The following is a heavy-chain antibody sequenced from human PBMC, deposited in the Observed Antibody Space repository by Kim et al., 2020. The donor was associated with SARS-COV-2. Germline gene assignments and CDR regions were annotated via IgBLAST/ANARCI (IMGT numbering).Heavy chain of an antibody. J-gene: IGHJ6*02. Sequence: STYYNPSLTSRVTISVDTSKNQFSLKLSSVTAADTAVYYCARDHESGMDVWGQGTTVTVSS. CDR3: ARDHESGMDV. V-gene: IGHV4-31*02. CDR2: ST.